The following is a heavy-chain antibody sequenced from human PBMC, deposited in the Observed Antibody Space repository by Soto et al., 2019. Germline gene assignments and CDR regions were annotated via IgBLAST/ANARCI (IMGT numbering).Heavy chain of an antibody. CDR1: AFSFSTSW. Sequence: GGSLRHSCAASAFSFSTSWMHWVRQAPWEGLVWFSRINPDGRTINYADSVKGRFTISRDNDKNTLYLQMNILRVEDTAVYLCAKAGNYRFESWGMGPLVTVSS. D-gene: IGHD1-1*01. V-gene: IGHV3-74*01. CDR2: INPDGRTI. CDR3: AKAGNYRFES. J-gene: IGHJ4*02.